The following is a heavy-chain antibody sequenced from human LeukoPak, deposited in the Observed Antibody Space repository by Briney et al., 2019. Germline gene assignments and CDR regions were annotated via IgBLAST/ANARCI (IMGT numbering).Heavy chain of an antibody. CDR1: GDSISSSTYF. V-gene: IGHV4-39*07. CDR2: IYYSGTT. Sequence: SETLSLTCTVSGDSISSSTYFWGWIRQPPGKGLEWIGSIYYSGTTYYKPSLKSRVTISVDTSKNQLSLRLSSVTAADTAMYYCARAARRVPAAMDNWFDPWGQGTLVTVSS. J-gene: IGHJ5*02. CDR3: ARAARRVPAAMDNWFDP. D-gene: IGHD2-2*01.